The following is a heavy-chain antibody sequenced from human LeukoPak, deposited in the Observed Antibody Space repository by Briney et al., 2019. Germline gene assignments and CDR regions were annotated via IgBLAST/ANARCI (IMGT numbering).Heavy chain of an antibody. V-gene: IGHV1-69*02. D-gene: IGHD3-3*01. Sequence: ASVKVSCKASGGTFSSYTISWVRQAPGQGLEWMGRVIPILGIANYAQKFQGRVTITADKSTSTAYMELGSLRSEDTAVYYCASDANDFWSGYYGYWGQGTLVTVSS. J-gene: IGHJ4*02. CDR3: ASDANDFWSGYYGY. CDR1: GGTFSSYT. CDR2: VIPILGIA.